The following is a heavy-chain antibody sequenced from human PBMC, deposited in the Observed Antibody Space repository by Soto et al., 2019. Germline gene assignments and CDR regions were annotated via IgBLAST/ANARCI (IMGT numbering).Heavy chain of an antibody. CDR1: GFTFSSSG. Sequence: GGSLRLSCAASGFTFSSSGMFWVRQTPGKGLEWLALIWYDGSNKFYADSVKGRFTISRDNAKNSLYLQMNSLRAEDTAVYYCAREIYDSSGYYAPFDYWGQGT. D-gene: IGHD3-22*01. V-gene: IGHV3-33*07. CDR3: AREIYDSSGYYAPFDY. CDR2: IWYDGSNK. J-gene: IGHJ4*02.